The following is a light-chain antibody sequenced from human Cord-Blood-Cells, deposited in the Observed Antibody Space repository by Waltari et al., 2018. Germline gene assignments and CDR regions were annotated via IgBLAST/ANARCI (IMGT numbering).Light chain of an antibody. CDR3: SSYTSSSTWV. V-gene: IGLV2-14*01. CDR1: SSDVGGYNY. Sequence: QSALTQPASVSGSPGQSITISCTGTSSDVGGYNYVSLYQQHPGKAPKLMIDDVSKRPSGVSNRFSGSKSGNTASLTISGLQAEDEADYYCSSYTSSSTWVFGGGTTLTVL. J-gene: IGLJ3*02. CDR2: DVS.